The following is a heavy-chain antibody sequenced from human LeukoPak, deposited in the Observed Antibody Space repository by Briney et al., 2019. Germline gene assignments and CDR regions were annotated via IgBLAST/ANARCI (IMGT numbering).Heavy chain of an antibody. J-gene: IGHJ6*03. V-gene: IGHV3-23*01. CDR2: LSDSGGST. CDR1: GLTFSTYA. Sequence: GGSLRLSCAASGLTFSTYAMTWVRQAPGKGLEWVSTLSDSGGSTYYADSVKGRFTISRDNSKNTLYLEVNSLRAEDTAVYYCAKGPPPSQFYYYLDVWGKGTTVTVSS. CDR3: AKGPPPSQFYYYLDV.